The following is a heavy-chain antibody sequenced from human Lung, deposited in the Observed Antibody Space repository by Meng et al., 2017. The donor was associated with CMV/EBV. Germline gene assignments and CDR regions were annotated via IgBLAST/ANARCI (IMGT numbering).Heavy chain of an antibody. Sequence: GSXRLSCTVSGDSLRTSSYYWGWIRQAPGKGPEWIGSIYSSGNTYFKPSLKSRVSLSIETSKNQFSLRLSSVTAAVTGVYYCARLYGLIDWGQGFQVTVSS. J-gene: IGHJ4*02. D-gene: IGHD3-16*01. V-gene: IGHV4-39*01. CDR2: IYSSGNT. CDR3: ARLYGLID. CDR1: GDSLRTSSYY.